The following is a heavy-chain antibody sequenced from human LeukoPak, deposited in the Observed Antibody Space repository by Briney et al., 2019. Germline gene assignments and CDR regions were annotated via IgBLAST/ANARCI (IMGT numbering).Heavy chain of an antibody. D-gene: IGHD5-18*01. V-gene: IGHV4-34*01. J-gene: IGHJ6*03. CDR3: ARGRGPKGYSYGYRYYYYYIDV. Sequence: SETLSLTCAVYGGSFSGYYWSWIRQPPGKGLEWIGEINHSGSTNYNPSLKSRVTISVDTSKNQFSLKLSSVTAADTAVYYCARGRGPKGYSYGYRYYYYYIDVWGKGTTVTVSS. CDR2: INHSGST. CDR1: GGSFSGYY.